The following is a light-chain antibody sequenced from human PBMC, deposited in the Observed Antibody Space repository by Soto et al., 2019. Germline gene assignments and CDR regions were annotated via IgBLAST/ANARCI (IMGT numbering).Light chain of an antibody. J-gene: IGKJ1*01. V-gene: IGKV3D-20*02. CDR1: QTVRNNY. CDR3: QQRSNWPWT. Sequence: EIVLTQSPGTLSLSPGERATLSCRASQTVRNNYLAWYQQKPGQAPRLLIYGASTRATGISVRFSGSGSGTDYTLTITNLESEDFAVYYCQQRSNWPWTFGQGTKVDIK. CDR2: GAS.